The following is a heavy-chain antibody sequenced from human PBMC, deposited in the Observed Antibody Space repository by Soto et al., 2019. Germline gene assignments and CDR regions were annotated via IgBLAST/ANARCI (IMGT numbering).Heavy chain of an antibody. V-gene: IGHV4-59*01. CDR2: IYYSGTT. CDR3: ASTHIVVVTDAFDI. J-gene: IGHJ3*02. Sequence: LSLPCTVSGGSISSYYWSWIRQPPGKGLEWIGYIYYSGTTNYNPSLKSRVTISVDTSKSQFSLKLSSVTAADTAVYYCASTHIVVVTDAFDIWGQGTMVTVSS. D-gene: IGHD2-21*02. CDR1: GGSISSYY.